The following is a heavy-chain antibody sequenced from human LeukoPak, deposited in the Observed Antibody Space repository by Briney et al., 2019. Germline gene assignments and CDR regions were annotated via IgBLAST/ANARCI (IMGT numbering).Heavy chain of an antibody. D-gene: IGHD2-2*01. Sequence: GGSLRLSCAASGFTFSIYAMSWVRQAPGKGLEWVSTITSGGSTYYADSLKGRFTISRDNSKNTLYLQMNSLRAEETAVYDCARSRPLDYWGQGTLVTVSS. V-gene: IGHV3-23*01. CDR2: ITSGGST. CDR1: GFTFSIYA. CDR3: ARSRPLDY. J-gene: IGHJ4*02.